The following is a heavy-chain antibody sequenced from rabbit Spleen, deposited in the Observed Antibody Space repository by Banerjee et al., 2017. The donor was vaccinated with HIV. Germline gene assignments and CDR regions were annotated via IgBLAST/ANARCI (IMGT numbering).Heavy chain of an antibody. CDR2: IYTGRGGT. V-gene: IGHV1S7*01. CDR3: ARGSGDVGWGYLI. CDR1: GFDFSSYS. Sequence: QLEETGGGLVQPGGSLTLSCKTSGFDFSSYSMSWVRQAPGKGLEWIGAIYTGRGGTDYANWVNGRFTISSDNAQYTVDLQMNSLTAADTATYFCARGSGDVGWGYLIWGPGTLVTVS. J-gene: IGHJ2*01. D-gene: IGHD2-1*01.